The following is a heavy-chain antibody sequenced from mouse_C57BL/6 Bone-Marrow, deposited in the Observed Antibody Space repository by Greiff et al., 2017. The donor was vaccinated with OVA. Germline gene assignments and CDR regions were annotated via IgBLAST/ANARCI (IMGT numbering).Heavy chain of an antibody. Sequence: VKLQQSGPGLVQPSQSLSITCTVSGFSLTSYGVHWVRQSPGKGLEWLGVIWRGGSTDYNAAVMSRLSITKDNSKSQVFFKMNSLQADDTAIYYCAMEVTTGPWFAYWGQGTLVTVSA. D-gene: IGHD2-2*01. J-gene: IGHJ3*01. CDR2: IWRGGST. CDR3: AMEVTTGPWFAY. V-gene: IGHV2-5*01. CDR1: GFSLTSYG.